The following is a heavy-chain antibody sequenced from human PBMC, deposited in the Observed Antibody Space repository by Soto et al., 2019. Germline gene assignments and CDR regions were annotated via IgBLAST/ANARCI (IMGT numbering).Heavy chain of an antibody. V-gene: IGHV3-33*01. CDR3: AREDYSSSWPQTPDY. CDR2: IWYNGSNK. CDR1: GFTFSNYA. Sequence: QVQLVESGGGVVQPGRSLRLSCAASGFTFSNYAMHWVRRAPGKGLEWVAVIWYNGSNKFHADSVKGRFTISRDNSKNTLYLQMNSLRAEDTAMYYCAREDYSSSWPQTPDYWGQGTQVTVSS. J-gene: IGHJ4*02. D-gene: IGHD6-13*01.